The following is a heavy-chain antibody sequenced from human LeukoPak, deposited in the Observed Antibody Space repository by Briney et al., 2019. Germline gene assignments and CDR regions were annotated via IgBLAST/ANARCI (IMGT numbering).Heavy chain of an antibody. Sequence: PGGSLRLSCAASGFTFSNHWMHWVRQAPGKGLEWVSSIIGSGGSTYYADSVKGRFTISRDNSKNTLYLQMNSLRAEDTAVYYCAKLGRNHDDCWGQGTLVTVSS. D-gene: IGHD1-14*01. J-gene: IGHJ4*02. CDR1: GFTFSNHW. CDR2: IIGSGGST. CDR3: AKLGRNHDDC. V-gene: IGHV3-23*01.